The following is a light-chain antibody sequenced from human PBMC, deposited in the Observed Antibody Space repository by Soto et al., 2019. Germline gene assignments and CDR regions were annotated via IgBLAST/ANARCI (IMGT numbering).Light chain of an antibody. CDR1: QSVGSW. CDR2: DAS. Sequence: EILLTQSPATLSLSPGDRATLSCRASQSVGSWLVWYQQRPGQAPRLLIYDASDRATGIPPRFRGSGSGTDFTLTISNLEPEDFVVYYCQQRSAWPRTFGQGTKLEIK. V-gene: IGKV3-11*01. J-gene: IGKJ2*01. CDR3: QQRSAWPRT.